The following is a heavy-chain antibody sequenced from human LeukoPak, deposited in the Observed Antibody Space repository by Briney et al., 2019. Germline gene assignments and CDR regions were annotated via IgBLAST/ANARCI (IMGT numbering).Heavy chain of an antibody. CDR1: GYTFTGYY. V-gene: IGHV1-2*02. CDR3: ARDQAPRMITFGGPRRWFDP. Sequence: ASVKVSCKASGYTFTGYYMQWVRQAPGQGLEWMGWINPNSGGTNYAQKFQGRVTMTRDTSISTAYMELSRLRSDDTAVYYCARDQAPRMITFGGPRRWFDPWGQGTLVTVSS. CDR2: INPNSGGT. D-gene: IGHD3-16*01. J-gene: IGHJ5*02.